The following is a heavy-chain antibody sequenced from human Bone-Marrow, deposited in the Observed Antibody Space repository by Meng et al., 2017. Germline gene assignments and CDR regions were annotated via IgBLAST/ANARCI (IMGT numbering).Heavy chain of an antibody. J-gene: IGHJ4*02. D-gene: IGHD4-23*01. Sequence: SETLSLTCTVSGGSISSYYWSWIRQPAGKGLEWIGYIYYSGSTNYNPSPKRRVTISVDTSKNQFSLKLSSVTAADTAVYYCARAHDYGGNFDYWGQGTLVTVSS. CDR1: GGSISSYY. CDR3: ARAHDYGGNFDY. CDR2: IYYSGST. V-gene: IGHV4-59*01.